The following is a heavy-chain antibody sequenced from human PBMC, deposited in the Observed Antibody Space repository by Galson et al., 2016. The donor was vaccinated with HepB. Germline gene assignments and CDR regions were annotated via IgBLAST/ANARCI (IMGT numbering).Heavy chain of an antibody. CDR1: GGTFSTYA. CDR2: INPIFGTT. Sequence: SVKVSCKASGGTFSTYAISWVRQAPGQGLEWMGGINPIFGTTNYAPKFQGGVTISADISTSTVYMEMSSLTSDDTAMYYCARPAARGIFFHFWGQGTVVTVSS. D-gene: IGHD3-10*01. CDR3: ARPAARGIFFHF. V-gene: IGHV1-69*06. J-gene: IGHJ4*02.